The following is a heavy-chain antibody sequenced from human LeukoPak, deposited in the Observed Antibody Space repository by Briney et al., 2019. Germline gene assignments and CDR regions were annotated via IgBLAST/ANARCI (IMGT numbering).Heavy chain of an antibody. CDR1: GFTFSHYA. D-gene: IGHD4-11*01. Sequence: PGASLRLSCAASGFTFSHYAMSWVRQAPGKGLEWVSTASGSGANTYYADSVKGRFTISRDNSKNTLYLQMNSLTAEDTALYYCTKDQIGYSKPIDSWGQGTLVTVSS. V-gene: IGHV3-23*01. CDR2: ASGSGANT. CDR3: TKDQIGYSKPIDS. J-gene: IGHJ4*02.